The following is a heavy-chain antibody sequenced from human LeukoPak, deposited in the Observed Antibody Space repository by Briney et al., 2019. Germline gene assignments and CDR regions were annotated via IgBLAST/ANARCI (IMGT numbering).Heavy chain of an antibody. CDR1: GFVFSASY. V-gene: IGHV3-7*01. CDR2: IKPDGSEK. CDR3: VRGGTYWTVL. J-gene: IGHJ5*02. Sequence: GGSLRLSCAASGFVFSASYMSWVREAPGKGLEWVATIKPDGSEKYHVDPVSGRFTISRDNTNDSLFLQMNSLRVDDTAVYYCVRGGTYWTVLWGQGTLVNV.